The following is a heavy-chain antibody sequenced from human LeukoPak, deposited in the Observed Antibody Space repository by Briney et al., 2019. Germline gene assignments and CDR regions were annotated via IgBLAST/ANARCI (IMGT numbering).Heavy chain of an antibody. CDR2: IKQDGSEK. D-gene: IGHD2-8*01. CDR1: GFTFSSYW. CDR3: ARARRHCTNGVCYSATRFDY. J-gene: IGHJ4*02. V-gene: IGHV3-7*05. Sequence: GGSLRLSCAASGFTFSSYWMSWVRQAPGKGLEWVANIKQDGSEKYYVDSVKGRSTISRDNAKNSLYLQMNSLRAEDTAVYYCARARRHCTNGVCYSATRFDYWGQGTLVTVSS.